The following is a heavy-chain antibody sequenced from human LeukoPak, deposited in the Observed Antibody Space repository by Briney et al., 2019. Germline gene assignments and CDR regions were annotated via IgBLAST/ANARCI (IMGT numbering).Heavy chain of an antibody. CDR3: ARGLPNGTRSFDY. CDR2: INHSGST. J-gene: IGHJ4*02. D-gene: IGHD2/OR15-2a*01. V-gene: IGHV4-34*01. Sequence: SETLSLTCAVYGGSFSGYYWSWIRQPPGKGLEWIGEINHSGSTNYNPSLKSRVTISVDTSKNPFSLKLSSVTAADTAVYYCARGLPNGTRSFDYWGQGTLVTVSS. CDR1: GGSFSGYY.